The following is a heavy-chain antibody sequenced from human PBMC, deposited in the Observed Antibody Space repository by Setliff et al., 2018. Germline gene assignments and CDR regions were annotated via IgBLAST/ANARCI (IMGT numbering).Heavy chain of an antibody. V-gene: IGHV3-7*01. CDR1: GFTVSSNY. Sequence: GGSLRLSCAASGFTVSSNYMGWVRQAPGKGLEWVANIKQDESEKHYVGSVKGRFTISRDNARNSVYLQMNSLRAEDAAVYYCATSDWYAAFDHWGQGTLVTVSS. D-gene: IGHD6-19*01. CDR2: IKQDESEK. CDR3: ATSDWYAAFDH. J-gene: IGHJ4*02.